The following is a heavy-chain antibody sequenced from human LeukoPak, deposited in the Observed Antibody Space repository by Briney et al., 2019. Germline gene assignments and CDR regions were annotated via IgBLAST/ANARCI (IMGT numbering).Heavy chain of an antibody. CDR2: IYSRGST. CDR1: GGSISFYD. D-gene: IGHD3-3*01. V-gene: IGHV4-59*08. J-gene: IGHJ4*02. CDR3: ARTYYDFWSGYSYFDY. Sequence: PSETLSLTCTVSGGSISFYDWSWIRQPPGKGLEWIGHIYSRGSTNYNPSLKSRVTISVDTSKNQFSLKLSSVTAADTAVYYCARTYYDFWSGYSYFDYWGQGTLVTVSS.